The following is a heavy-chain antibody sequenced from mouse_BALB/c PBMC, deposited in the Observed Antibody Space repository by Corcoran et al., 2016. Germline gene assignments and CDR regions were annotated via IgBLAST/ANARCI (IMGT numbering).Heavy chain of an antibody. CDR3: ARKRTLVLYYFDY. D-gene: IGHD2-10*02. CDR2: INTYTGEP. J-gene: IGHJ2*01. CDR1: GYTFTNYG. Sequence: QIQLVQSGPELKKPGETVKISCKASGYTFTNYGMNWVKQAPGKGLKWMGWINTYTGEPTYADDFKGRFAFSLETSASTAYLQINNLKNEDMATYFCARKRTLVLYYFDYWGQGTTLTVSS. V-gene: IGHV9-1*02.